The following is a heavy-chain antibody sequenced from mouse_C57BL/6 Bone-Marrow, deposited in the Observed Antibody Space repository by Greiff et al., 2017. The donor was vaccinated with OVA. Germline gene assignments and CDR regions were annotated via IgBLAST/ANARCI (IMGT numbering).Heavy chain of an antibody. V-gene: IGHV1-69*01. D-gene: IGHD4-1*01. CDR3: ARYWYYFDY. Sequence: QVQLKQPGAELVMPGASVKLSCKASGYTFTSYWMHWVKQRPGQGLEWIGEIVPSDSYTNYNQKFKGKSTLTVDKSSSTAYMQLSSLTSEDSAVYYCARYWYYFDYWGQGTTLTVSS. CDR2: IVPSDSYT. CDR1: GYTFTSYW. J-gene: IGHJ2*01.